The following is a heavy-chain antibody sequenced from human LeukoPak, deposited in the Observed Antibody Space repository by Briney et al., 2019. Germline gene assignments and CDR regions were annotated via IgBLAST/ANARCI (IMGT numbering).Heavy chain of an antibody. CDR2: ISTDGGST. D-gene: IGHD3-22*01. Sequence: GGSLRLSRKASGFTFNNYALHWVRQAPGKGLEYVSAISTDGGSTYYGNSVGGRFTISRDNSKNTLYLQMGSLRVEDMAVYYCARALGWASSGPIDYWGQGTLVSVSS. V-gene: IGHV3-64*01. CDR3: ARALGWASSGPIDY. J-gene: IGHJ4*02. CDR1: GFTFNNYA.